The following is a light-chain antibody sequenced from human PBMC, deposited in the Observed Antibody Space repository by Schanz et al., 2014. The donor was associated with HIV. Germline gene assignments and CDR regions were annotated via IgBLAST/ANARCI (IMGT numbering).Light chain of an antibody. Sequence: IRITQSPSSLSASTGDRVTLTCRASQSISSYLNWYQQKPGKAPKLLIYAASTLQSGVPSRFSGSGSGTEFTLTISSLQPEDFATYYCQQLDTYPLTFGLGTKVAIK. V-gene: IGKV1-9*01. CDR3: QQLDTYPLT. CDR1: QSISSY. J-gene: IGKJ1*01. CDR2: AAS.